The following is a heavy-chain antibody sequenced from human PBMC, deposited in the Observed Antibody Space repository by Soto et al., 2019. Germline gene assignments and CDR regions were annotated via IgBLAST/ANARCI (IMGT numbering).Heavy chain of an antibody. CDR1: GFTFSSYE. Sequence: GGSLRLSCAASGFTFSSYEMNWFRQAPGKGLEWVSYISSSGSTIYYADSVKGRFTISRDNAKNSLYLQMNSLRAEDTAVYYCARQRGEYSSSSPHYYYYGMDVWGQGTTVTVSS. V-gene: IGHV3-48*03. CDR3: ARQRGEYSSSSPHYYYYGMDV. CDR2: ISSSGSTI. J-gene: IGHJ6*02. D-gene: IGHD6-6*01.